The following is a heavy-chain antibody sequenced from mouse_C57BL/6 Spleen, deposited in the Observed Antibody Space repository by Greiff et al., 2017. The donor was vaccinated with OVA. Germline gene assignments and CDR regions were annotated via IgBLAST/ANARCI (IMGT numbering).Heavy chain of an antibody. Sequence: EVKLVESGPGLVKPSQSLSLTCSVTGYSITSGYYWNWIRQFPGNKLEWMGYISYDGSNNYNPSLKNRISITRDTSKNQFFLKLNSVTTEDTATYYCARDDGYYVEYFDDWGQGTTLTVSS. J-gene: IGHJ2*01. D-gene: IGHD2-3*01. V-gene: IGHV3-6*01. CDR1: GYSITSGYY. CDR2: ISYDGSN. CDR3: ARDDGYYVEYFDD.